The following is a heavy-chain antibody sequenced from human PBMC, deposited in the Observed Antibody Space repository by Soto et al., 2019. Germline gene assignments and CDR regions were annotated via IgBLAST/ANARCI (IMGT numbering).Heavy chain of an antibody. Sequence: QVQLVQSGAEVKKPGASVKVSCKASGYTFTSYGISXXRQAPGXXXXXTXSISAYNGNTNYAQKLQGRVTMTTDTSTSTAYMELRSLRSDDTAVYYCARGSGYSSGWGYFDYWGQGTLVTVSS. CDR3: ARGSGYSSGWGYFDY. J-gene: IGHJ4*02. V-gene: IGHV1-18*01. D-gene: IGHD6-19*01. CDR2: ISAYNGNT. CDR1: GYTFTSYG.